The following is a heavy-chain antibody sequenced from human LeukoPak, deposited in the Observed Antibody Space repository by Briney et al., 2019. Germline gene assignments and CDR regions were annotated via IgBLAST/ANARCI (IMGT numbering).Heavy chain of an antibody. CDR3: AKLGGAPNYDFWSGYYDIADY. V-gene: IGHV3-23*01. CDR1: GFTFSIYA. CDR2: ISGSGGST. Sequence: PGGSLRLSCAASGFTFSIYAMSWVRQAPGKGLEWVSAISGSGGSTYYADSVKGRFTISRDNSKNTLYLQMNSLRAEDTAVYYCAKLGGAPNYDFWSGYYDIADYWGQGTLVTVSS. J-gene: IGHJ4*02. D-gene: IGHD3-3*01.